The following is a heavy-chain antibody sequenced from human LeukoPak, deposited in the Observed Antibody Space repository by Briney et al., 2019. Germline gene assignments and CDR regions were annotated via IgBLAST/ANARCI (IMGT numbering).Heavy chain of an antibody. D-gene: IGHD3-10*01. Sequence: SVKVSCKASGGTFSSYAISWVRQAPGQGLEWMGRIIPILGIANYAQKFQGRVTITADKSTSTAYMELSSLRSEDTAVYYCASDYYGPRSQGLPHKNGMGVWGQGTTVTVSS. V-gene: IGHV1-69*04. J-gene: IGHJ6*02. CDR3: ASDYYGPRSQGLPHKNGMGV. CDR2: IIPILGIA. CDR1: GGTFSSYA.